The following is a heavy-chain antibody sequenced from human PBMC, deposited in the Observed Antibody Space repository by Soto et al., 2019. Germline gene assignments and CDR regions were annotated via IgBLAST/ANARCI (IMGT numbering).Heavy chain of an antibody. V-gene: IGHV3-21*01. J-gene: IGHJ4*02. CDR3: ARLVPYCTNGVCYNGGIDY. Sequence: GGSLRLSCAASGFTFSSYSMNWVRQAPGKGLERVSSISSSSSYIYYADSVKGRFTISRDNAKNSLYLQMNSLRAEDTAVYYCARLVPYCTNGVCYNGGIDYWGQGTLVTVSS. D-gene: IGHD2-8*01. CDR1: GFTFSSYS. CDR2: ISSSSSYI.